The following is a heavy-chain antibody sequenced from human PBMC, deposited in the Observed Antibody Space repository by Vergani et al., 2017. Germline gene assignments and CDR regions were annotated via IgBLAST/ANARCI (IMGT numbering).Heavy chain of an antibody. CDR1: GGSISSYY. D-gene: IGHD2-2*02. J-gene: IGHJ4*02. V-gene: IGHV4-59*03. CDR3: ATIGYRRWGYYFDY. CDR2: IHYSGST. Sequence: QVQLQESGPGLVKPSETLSLTCTVSGGSISSYYWSWIRQPPGKGLEWIGYIHYSGSTNYNPSLKSRVTISADTSKNQISLKLNSVTTADTAVYYCATIGYRRWGYYFDYWGQGILVIVSS.